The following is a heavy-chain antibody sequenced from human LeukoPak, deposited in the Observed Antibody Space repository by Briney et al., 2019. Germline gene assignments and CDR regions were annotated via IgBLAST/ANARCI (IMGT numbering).Heavy chain of an antibody. CDR3: ARVRLPNCGFDP. CDR2: INHSGST. CDR1: GGSFSGYY. V-gene: IGHV4-34*01. D-gene: IGHD5-18*01. Sequence: SETLSLTCAVYGGSFSGYYWSWLRQPPGKGPEWIGEINHSGSTNYNPSLKSRVTISVDTSKNQFSLKLSSVTAADTAVYYCARVRLPNCGFDPWGQGTLVTVSS. J-gene: IGHJ5*02.